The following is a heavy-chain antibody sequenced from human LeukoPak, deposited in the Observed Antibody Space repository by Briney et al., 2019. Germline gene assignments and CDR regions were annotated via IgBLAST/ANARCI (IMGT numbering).Heavy chain of an antibody. V-gene: IGHV3-48*03. CDR1: GFTFSSNE. CDR3: ARESRLGELSDY. Sequence: GALRLSCAASGFTFSSNEMNWVRQAPGKGLEWVSYISTSGSTKCYADSVKGRFTISRDNAENSLYLQMNSLGAEDTAVYYCARESRLGELSDYWGQGTLVTVSS. D-gene: IGHD3-16*02. J-gene: IGHJ4*02. CDR2: ISTSGSTK.